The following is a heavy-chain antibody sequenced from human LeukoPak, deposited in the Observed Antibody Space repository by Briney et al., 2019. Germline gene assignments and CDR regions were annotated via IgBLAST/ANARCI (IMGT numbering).Heavy chain of an antibody. V-gene: IGHV4-38-2*01. CDR2: IYHSGST. D-gene: IGHD6-19*01. CDR1: GYSISSGYY. CDR3: ARQSRGLAVAGLDY. J-gene: IGHJ4*02. Sequence: SETLSLTCAVSGYSISSGYYWGWIRQPPGKGLEGIGSIYHSGSTYYSPSLKSRVTISVDASKSQFSLKLTSVTAADTAVYYCARQSRGLAVAGLDYWGQGSRATVSS.